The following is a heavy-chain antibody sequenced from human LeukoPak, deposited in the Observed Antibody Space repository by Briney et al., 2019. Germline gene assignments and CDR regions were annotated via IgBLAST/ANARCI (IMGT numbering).Heavy chain of an antibody. V-gene: IGHV4-61*02. CDR3: ARAPWGSPPCDAFDV. CDR1: GGSISSHDYY. Sequence: SLSVTCSVSGGSISSHDYYFSWIRQPAGKGLEWLGRIYSSGTTNYTPSLSSRVTMWVDTSKKQFFLNLSSVTAAETATYYCARAPWGSPPCDAFDVWGQGTVVTVSS. J-gene: IGHJ3*01. D-gene: IGHD3-16*01. CDR2: IYSSGTT.